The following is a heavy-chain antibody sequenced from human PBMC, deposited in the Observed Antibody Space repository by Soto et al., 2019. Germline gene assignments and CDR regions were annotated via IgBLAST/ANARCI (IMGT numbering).Heavy chain of an antibody. CDR2: ISGSGGST. J-gene: IGHJ5*02. Sequence: EVQLLESGGGLVQPGGSLRLSCAASGFTFSSYAMSWVRQAPGKGLEWVSAISGSGGSTYYSDSVKGRFTIARDNSKNPLYLQMNSLGAEATAVYYCAKSRTWEQGGWCDPWGQGTLVTVSS. CDR1: GFTFSSYA. V-gene: IGHV3-23*01. D-gene: IGHD1-26*01. CDR3: AKSRTWEQGGWCDP.